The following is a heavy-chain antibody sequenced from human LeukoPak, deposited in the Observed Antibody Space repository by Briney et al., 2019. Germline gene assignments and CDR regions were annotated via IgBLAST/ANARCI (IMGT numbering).Heavy chain of an antibody. Sequence: PGGSLRLSCAASHFTFTNRWMNWVRQAPGKGLEWVGRIASNTDGGTTDYAAPVKGRSTISRDDSKNALYLQMNSLKTEDTALYYCTTRTTTTIYWGQGTLVTVSS. CDR3: TTRTTTTIY. CDR2: IASNTDGGTT. J-gene: IGHJ4*02. D-gene: IGHD1-7*01. V-gene: IGHV3-15*07. CDR1: HFTFTNRW.